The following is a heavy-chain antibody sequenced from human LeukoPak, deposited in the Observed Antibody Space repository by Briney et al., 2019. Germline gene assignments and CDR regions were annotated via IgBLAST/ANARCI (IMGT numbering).Heavy chain of an antibody. Sequence: SVKVSCKASGGSFNSYVITWVRQAPGRGLEWMGRIIPILDVANFAQKFRGRVTITADKSTNTAHMELSSLRSEDTAVYYCAGHEAAAGQGNWGQGTLVTVSS. CDR2: IIPILDVA. V-gene: IGHV1-69*04. CDR3: AGHEAAAGQGN. D-gene: IGHD6-13*01. J-gene: IGHJ4*02. CDR1: GGSFNSYV.